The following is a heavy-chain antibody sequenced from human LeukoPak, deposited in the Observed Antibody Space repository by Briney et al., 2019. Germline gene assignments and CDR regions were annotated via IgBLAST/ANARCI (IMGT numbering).Heavy chain of an antibody. J-gene: IGHJ3*01. Sequence: GGSLRLSCAASGFTFRTYGRHWVRQAPGKGLEWVTFIRYDGSDKYYADSVRGRFTISRDNSKNTLFLQMNSLRFDDTAVYYCAKRADYYDSGLAFYDAFDLWGQGTMVTVSS. CDR1: GFTFRTYG. CDR3: AKRADYYDSGLAFYDAFDL. V-gene: IGHV3-30*02. D-gene: IGHD3-16*01. CDR2: IRYDGSDK.